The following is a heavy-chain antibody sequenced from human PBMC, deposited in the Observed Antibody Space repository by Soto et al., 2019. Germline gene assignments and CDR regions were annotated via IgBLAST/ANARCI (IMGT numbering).Heavy chain of an antibody. D-gene: IGHD3-3*01. Sequence: PGGSLRLSCAASGFTFSSYSMNWVRQAPGKGLEWVSYISSSSSTIYYADSVKGRFTISRDNAKNSLYLQMNSLGAEDTAVYYCARDRLVLGVVNNWFDPWGQGTLVTVSS. V-gene: IGHV3-48*01. CDR1: GFTFSSYS. CDR2: ISSSSSTI. J-gene: IGHJ5*02. CDR3: ARDRLVLGVVNNWFDP.